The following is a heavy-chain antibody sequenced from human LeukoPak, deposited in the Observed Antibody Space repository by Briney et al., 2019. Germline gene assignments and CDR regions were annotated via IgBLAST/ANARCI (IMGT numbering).Heavy chain of an antibody. J-gene: IGHJ6*04. V-gene: IGHV3-21*01. CDR2: ISSSSSYI. CDR1: GFTFSSYS. Sequence: PGGSLRLSCAASGFTFSSYSMNWVRPAPGKGLEWVSSISSSSSYIYYADSVKGRFTISRDNAKNSLYLQMNSLRAEDTAVYYCARDWGSSGWRYYYYGMDVWGKGTTVTVSS. D-gene: IGHD6-19*01. CDR3: ARDWGSSGWRYYYYGMDV.